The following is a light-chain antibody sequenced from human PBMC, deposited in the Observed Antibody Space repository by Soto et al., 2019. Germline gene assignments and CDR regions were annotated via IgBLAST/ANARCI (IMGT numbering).Light chain of an antibody. Sequence: IVLTQSPGTLYESPGDTVTLSCRASQSVDSNLAWYQQRAGQAPRLLVYGASTKATDMPGRFSGSGSGTDFTLTISRLEPEDFAVYYCQRYGSSPTFGQGTRLEI. J-gene: IGKJ5*01. CDR3: QRYGSSPT. CDR2: GAS. CDR1: QSVDSN. V-gene: IGKV3-20*01.